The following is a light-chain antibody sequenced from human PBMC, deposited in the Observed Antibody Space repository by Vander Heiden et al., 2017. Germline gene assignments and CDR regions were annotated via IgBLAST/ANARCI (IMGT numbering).Light chain of an antibody. J-gene: IGKJ4*01. CDR2: DAS. CDR3: QQDNSYWLT. CDR1: QSISSW. Sequence: DIQMTQSPSTLSASVGDRVTITCRASQSISSWLAWYQQKPGKAPKLLIYDASSLESGVPSTFSGSGSGTEFTLTISSLQPDDFATYYCQQDNSYWLTFGGGTKVEIK. V-gene: IGKV1-5*01.